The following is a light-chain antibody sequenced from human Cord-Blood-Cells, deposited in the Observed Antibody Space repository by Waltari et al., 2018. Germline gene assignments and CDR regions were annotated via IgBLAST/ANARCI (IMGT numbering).Light chain of an antibody. CDR2: AAS. V-gene: IGKV1-39*01. CDR1: QSISSY. Sequence: MTQFPSSLSTSVEDRLIVTCRASQSISSYLNWYQQKPGKAPKLLIYAASSLQSGVPSRFSGSGSGTDFTLTISSLQPEDFATYYCQQSYSTPITFGQGTRLEIK. CDR3: QQSYSTPIT. J-gene: IGKJ5*01.